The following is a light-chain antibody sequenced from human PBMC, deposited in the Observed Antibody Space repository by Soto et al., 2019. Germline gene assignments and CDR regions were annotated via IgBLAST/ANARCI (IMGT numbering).Light chain of an antibody. CDR2: SNN. V-gene: IGLV1-44*01. J-gene: IGLJ2*01. Sequence: QSVLTQPPSASGTPGQRVTISCSGSTFNVGSNTVNWYQQFPGTAPKLLMYSNNQRPSGVPDRVSGSKSGTSASLAISGLQSEDEADYYCAAWDDSLNGWVFGGGTQLTVL. CDR3: AAWDDSLNGWV. CDR1: TFNVGSNT.